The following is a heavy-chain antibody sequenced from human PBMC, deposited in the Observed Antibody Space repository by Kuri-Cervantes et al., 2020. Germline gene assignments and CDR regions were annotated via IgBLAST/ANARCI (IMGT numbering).Heavy chain of an antibody. J-gene: IGHJ4*02. CDR3: ARDRNHLTKTGTTIHDY. D-gene: IGHD1-7*01. V-gene: IGHV3-23*01. CDR1: GFTFSSYA. Sequence: GESLKISCAASGFTFSSYAMSWVRQAPGKGLEWVSVISYSGGNTYYAESVKGRFTISRDNSKNTLYLQMNSLRAEDTAVYYCARDRNHLTKTGTTIHDYWGQGTLVTVSS. CDR2: ISYSGGNT.